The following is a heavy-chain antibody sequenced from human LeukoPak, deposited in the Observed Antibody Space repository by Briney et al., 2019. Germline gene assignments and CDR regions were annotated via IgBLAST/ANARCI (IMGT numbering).Heavy chain of an antibody. Sequence: PSETESLTCTVSGGSISSYYWSWIRQPPGKGLEWIGYIYNIGSTNYNPSLKSRVTISVDTSKNQFSLKLSSVTAADTTVYYCARARYNWNGDPSFDYWGQGTLVTVSS. CDR3: ARARYNWNGDPSFDY. J-gene: IGHJ4*02. V-gene: IGHV4-59*01. D-gene: IGHD1-1*01. CDR2: IYNIGST. CDR1: GGSISSYY.